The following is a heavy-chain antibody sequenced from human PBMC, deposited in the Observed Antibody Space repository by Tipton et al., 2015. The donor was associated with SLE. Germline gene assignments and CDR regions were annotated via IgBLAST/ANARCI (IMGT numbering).Heavy chain of an antibody. CDR3: AKDVSYGIEYFDY. V-gene: IGHV3-74*01. CDR1: GFTFSSYW. D-gene: IGHD4-17*01. J-gene: IGHJ4*02. Sequence: SLRLSCAASGFTFSSYWMHWVRQAPGKGLVWVSRINSDGSKTRYADSVKGRFTISRDNSKNTLYLQMDSLRAEDSALYYCAKDVSYGIEYFDYWGQGTLLSVSS. CDR2: INSDGSKT.